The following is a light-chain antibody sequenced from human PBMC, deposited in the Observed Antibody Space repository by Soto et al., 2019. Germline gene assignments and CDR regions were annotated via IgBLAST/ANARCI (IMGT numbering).Light chain of an antibody. J-gene: IGKJ2*01. V-gene: IGKV3-15*01. CDR1: QNVNSN. CDR3: QQYHPLNI. CDR2: NVS. Sequence: EIAKTQSPATLSVSPRQRATLSCRASQNVNSNLAWYQQKPGHAPSLLMYNVSSRATGFPARFSGSGSGTEFTLTVRSLQSEDSAISYCQQYHPLNIFGQGTKLEIK.